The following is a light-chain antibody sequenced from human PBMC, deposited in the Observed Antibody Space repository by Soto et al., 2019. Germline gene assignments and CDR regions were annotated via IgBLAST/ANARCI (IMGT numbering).Light chain of an antibody. CDR3: AAWDDSLNGYV. V-gene: IGLV1-44*01. Sequence: QSVLTQPPSASGTPGQRVTISCSGSSSNIGSNSVNWYQQLPGTAPKLLIYSNDRRPSGVPDRFSGSKSGTSASLAISGLQYEDEADYYCAAWDDSLNGYVFGTGTKLTVL. CDR1: SSNIGSNS. CDR2: SND. J-gene: IGLJ1*01.